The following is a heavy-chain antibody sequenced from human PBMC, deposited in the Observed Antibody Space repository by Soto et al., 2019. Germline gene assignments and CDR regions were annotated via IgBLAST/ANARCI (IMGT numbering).Heavy chain of an antibody. Sequence: ASVKVSFKASGYTFTSYYMHWVRQAPGQGLEWMGIINPSGGSTSYAQKFQGRVTMTRDTSTSTVYMELSSLRSEDTAVYYCARTYSGYDRGDYYYYYDMDVWGQGTTVTVSS. J-gene: IGHJ6*02. CDR3: ARTYSGYDRGDYYYYYDMDV. CDR1: GYTFTSYY. D-gene: IGHD5-12*01. V-gene: IGHV1-46*01. CDR2: INPSGGST.